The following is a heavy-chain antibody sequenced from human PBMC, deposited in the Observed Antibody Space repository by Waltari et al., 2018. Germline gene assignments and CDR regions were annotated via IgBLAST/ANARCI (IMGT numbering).Heavy chain of an antibody. CDR2: IFAAGGT. J-gene: IGHJ4*02. CDR3: ARAGLGSPLEWQRLFDS. CDR1: GVTDSYNY. D-gene: IGHD5-12*01. Sequence: VQLVESGGGLIPHGGSLRVSCAASGVTDSYNYMSRVRQAPGKGLEWVSVIFAAGGTYYADSVKGRFTISRDTSKNTLYLQMDSLRVEDTAVYYCARAGLGSPLEWQRLFDSWGQGTLVTVSS. V-gene: IGHV3-53*01.